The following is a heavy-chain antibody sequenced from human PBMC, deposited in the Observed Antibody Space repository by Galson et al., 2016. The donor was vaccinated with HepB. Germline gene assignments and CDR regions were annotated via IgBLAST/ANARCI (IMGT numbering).Heavy chain of an antibody. CDR1: GGSVSSGGYY. D-gene: IGHD3-10*01. Sequence: TVSGGSVSSGGYYWSWIRQPPGKGLEWVGYLYYGGSTNCNPSLKSRVTISIDTSKNQFSLKLSSVTAADTAVYYCARGHYSYDSGKWFDPWGQGTLVTVSS. V-gene: IGHV4-61*08. CDR2: LYYGGST. J-gene: IGHJ5*02. CDR3: ARGHYSYDSGKWFDP.